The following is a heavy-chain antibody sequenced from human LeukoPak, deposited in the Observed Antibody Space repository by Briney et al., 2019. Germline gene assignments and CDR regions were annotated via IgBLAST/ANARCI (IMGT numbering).Heavy chain of an antibody. CDR2: ISSSSSYT. Sequence: GGSLRLSCAASGFTFSDYYMSWIRQAQGKGLEWVSYISSSSSYTNYADSVKGRFTISRDNAKNSLYLQMNSLRAEDTAVYYRARRDCSGGSCYGFDYWGQGTLVTVSS. V-gene: IGHV3-11*06. J-gene: IGHJ4*02. CDR3: ARRDCSGGSCYGFDY. CDR1: GFTFSDYY. D-gene: IGHD2-15*01.